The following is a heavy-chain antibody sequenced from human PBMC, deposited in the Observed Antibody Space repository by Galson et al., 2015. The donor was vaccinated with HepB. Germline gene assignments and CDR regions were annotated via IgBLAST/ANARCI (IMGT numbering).Heavy chain of an antibody. D-gene: IGHD3-10*01. V-gene: IGHV3-33*08. CDR1: GFTFSSYG. J-gene: IGHJ4*02. CDR2: IWYDGSNK. Sequence: SLRLSCAASGFTFSSYGMHWVRQAPGKGLEWVAVIWYDGSNKYYADSVKGRFTISRDNSKNTLYLQMNSLRAEDTAVYYCARSKGTYYYGSGSYYSDWGQGTLVTVSS. CDR3: ARSKGTYYYGSGSYYSD.